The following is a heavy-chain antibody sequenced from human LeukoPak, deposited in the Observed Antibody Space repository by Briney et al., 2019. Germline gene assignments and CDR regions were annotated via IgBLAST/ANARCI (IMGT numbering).Heavy chain of an antibody. CDR1: GYTFTGYY. V-gene: IGHV1-2*06. Sequence: GASVKVSCKASGYTFTGYYMHWVRQAPGRGLEWMGRINPNSGGTNYAQKFRGRVTMTRDTSISTAYMELSRLRSDDTAVYYCARAGGPITMVRGVIKNDYWGQGTLVTVSS. D-gene: IGHD3-10*01. J-gene: IGHJ4*02. CDR2: INPNSGGT. CDR3: ARAGGPITMVRGVIKNDY.